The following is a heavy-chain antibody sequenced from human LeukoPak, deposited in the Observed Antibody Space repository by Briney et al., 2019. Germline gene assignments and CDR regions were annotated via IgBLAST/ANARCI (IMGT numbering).Heavy chain of an antibody. CDR3: ARDRTPSYSGSYVDFDY. D-gene: IGHD1-26*01. Sequence: PGGSLRLSCAASGFTFSTFAMIWVRQPPGKGLEWVSSISGSSSYIYYADSVKGRFTISRDNAKNSLYLQMNSLRAEDTAVYYCARDRTPSYSGSYVDFDYWGQGTLVTVSS. V-gene: IGHV3-21*01. J-gene: IGHJ4*02. CDR2: ISGSSSYI. CDR1: GFTFSTFA.